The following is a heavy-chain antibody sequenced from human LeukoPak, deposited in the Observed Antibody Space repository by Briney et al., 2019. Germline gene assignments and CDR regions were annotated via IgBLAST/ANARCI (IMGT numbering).Heavy chain of an antibody. CDR3: AKTTIGYSSGRFPGWPVDY. Sequence: GGSLRLSCAASGFTFSSYAMHWVRQAPGKGLEWVSGIVGSGGSTYYAESGRVRFTISRDNSKNTVYMQMNSLRDEDTAVYYCAKTTIGYSSGRFPGWPVDYWGQGTLVTVSS. CDR1: GFTFSSYA. J-gene: IGHJ4*02. CDR2: IVGSGGST. V-gene: IGHV3-23*01. D-gene: IGHD6-19*01.